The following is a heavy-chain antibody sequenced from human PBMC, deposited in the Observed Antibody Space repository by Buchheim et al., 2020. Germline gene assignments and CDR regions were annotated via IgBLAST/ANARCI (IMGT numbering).Heavy chain of an antibody. V-gene: IGHV3-53*02. CDR1: GFTVSNNY. D-gene: IGHD5-12*01. Sequence: EVQLVETGGGLIQPGGSLRLSCEASGFTVSNNYMLWVRQAPGKGLEWVSLIYSRGSTHYADSVKGRFTISRDNGNKSVYLEMNRLRVEDTAVYYCARGYTSSPDFWGQGT. J-gene: IGHJ4*02. CDR2: IYSRGST. CDR3: ARGYTSSPDF.